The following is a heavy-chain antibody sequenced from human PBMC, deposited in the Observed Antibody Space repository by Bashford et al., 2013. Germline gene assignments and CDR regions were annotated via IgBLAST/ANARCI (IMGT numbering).Heavy chain of an antibody. CDR3: AKGLPPGIIIPTYFDY. Sequence: GGSLRLSCAASGFTFDDYAMHWVRQAPGKGLEWVAVIWYDGSNKYYADSVKGRFTISRDNSKNTLYLEMNRLRAEDTAVYYCAKGLPPGIIIPTYFDYWGQGTLVTVSS. V-gene: IGHV3-33*06. D-gene: IGHD3-16*02. CDR1: GFTFDDYA. J-gene: IGHJ4*02. CDR2: IWYDGSNK.